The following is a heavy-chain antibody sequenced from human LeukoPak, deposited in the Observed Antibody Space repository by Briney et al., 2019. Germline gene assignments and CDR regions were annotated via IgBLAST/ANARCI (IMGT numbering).Heavy chain of an antibody. V-gene: IGHV1-2*02. D-gene: IGHD2-21*02. Sequence: EASVTVSCKASGYTFTGYYMHWVRQAPGQGLEWMGWINPNSGGTNYAQKFQGRVTMTRDTSISTAYMGLSRLRSDDTAVYYCARDGGDNAFDHWGQGTLVTVSS. CDR3: ARDGGDNAFDH. CDR2: INPNSGGT. J-gene: IGHJ4*02. CDR1: GYTFTGYY.